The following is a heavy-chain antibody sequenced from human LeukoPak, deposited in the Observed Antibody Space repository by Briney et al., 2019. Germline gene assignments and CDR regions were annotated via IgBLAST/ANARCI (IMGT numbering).Heavy chain of an antibody. CDR2: ISYDGSNK. CDR3: AKETAMVTLGYFDY. CDR1: GFTFSSYA. V-gene: IGHV3-30-3*01. D-gene: IGHD5-18*01. Sequence: GGSLRLSCAASGFTFSSYAMHWVRQAPGKGLEWVAVISYDGSNKYYADSVKGRFTISRDNSKNTLYLQMNSLRAEDTAVYYCAKETAMVTLGYFDYWGQGTLVTVSS. J-gene: IGHJ4*02.